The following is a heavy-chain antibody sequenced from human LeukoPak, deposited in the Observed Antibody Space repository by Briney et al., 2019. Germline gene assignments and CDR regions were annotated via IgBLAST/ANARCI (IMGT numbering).Heavy chain of an antibody. D-gene: IGHD3-10*01. V-gene: IGHV3-48*04. CDR3: AREGTYYGSGSHRDGFDI. CDR2: ISSSSSTK. CDR1: GFTFSSYI. J-gene: IGHJ3*02. Sequence: PGEALRLSCTASGFTFSSYILNWVRQAPGKGLEWVSYISSSSSTKYYADSEKGRFTLSRDNAKNSLYLQMNSLTAEDTAIYYCAREGTYYGSGSHRDGFDIWGQGTMVTVSS.